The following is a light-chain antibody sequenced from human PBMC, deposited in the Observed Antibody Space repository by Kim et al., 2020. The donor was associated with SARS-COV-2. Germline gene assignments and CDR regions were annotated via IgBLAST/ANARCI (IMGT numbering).Light chain of an antibody. CDR3: QQYGSSPWT. CDR1: QSVSSSY. V-gene: IGKV3-20*01. J-gene: IGKJ1*01. Sequence: EIELTQSPGTLSLSPRERATLSCRASQSVSSSYLAWYQQKPGQAPRLLIYGASSRATGIPDRFSGSGSGTDFTLTISRLEPEDFAVYYCQQYGSSPWTFGQGTKVDIK. CDR2: GAS.